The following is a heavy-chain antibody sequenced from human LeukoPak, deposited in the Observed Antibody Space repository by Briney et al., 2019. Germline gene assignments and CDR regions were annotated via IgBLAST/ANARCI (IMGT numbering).Heavy chain of an antibody. V-gene: IGHV4-59*01. CDR3: ARDRSGSYYTYWYFDL. J-gene: IGHJ2*01. D-gene: IGHD3-10*01. Sequence: SETLSLTCTVSGGSISSDYWSWIRQPPGKGLEWIGYIYYSGSTNYNPSLKSRVTISVDTSKNQFSLKLSSVTAADTAVYYCARDRSGSYYTYWYFDLWGRGTLVTVSS. CDR1: GGSISSDY. CDR2: IYYSGST.